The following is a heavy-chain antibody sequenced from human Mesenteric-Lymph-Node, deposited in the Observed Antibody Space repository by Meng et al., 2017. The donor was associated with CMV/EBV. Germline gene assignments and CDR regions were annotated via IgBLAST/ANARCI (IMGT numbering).Heavy chain of an antibody. CDR3: ARGVATIPDY. D-gene: IGHD5-12*01. J-gene: IGHJ4*02. CDR1: GYTFSDCG. CDR2: ISGYNGDT. Sequence: VSCKSTGYTFSDCGFSWMRKAPGHGLEWVEWISGYNGDTKYAQKFQGRVTMAADTSTSTAYMELSSLRSDDTAVYYCARGVATIPDYWGQGTLVTVSS. V-gene: IGHV1-18*01.